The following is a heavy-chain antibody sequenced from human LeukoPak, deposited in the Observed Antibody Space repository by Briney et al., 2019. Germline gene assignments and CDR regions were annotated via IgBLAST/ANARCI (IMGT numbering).Heavy chain of an antibody. V-gene: IGHV3-23*01. CDR3: AKDFYGDYDVFDY. Sequence: GGSLRLSCAASGFTFSSYAMSWVPQAPGKGLEWVSAISGSGGSTYYADSVKGRFTISRDNSKNTLYLQMNSLRAEDTAVYYCAKDFYGDYDVFDYWGQGTLVTVSS. CDR1: GFTFSSYA. J-gene: IGHJ4*02. D-gene: IGHD4-17*01. CDR2: ISGSGGST.